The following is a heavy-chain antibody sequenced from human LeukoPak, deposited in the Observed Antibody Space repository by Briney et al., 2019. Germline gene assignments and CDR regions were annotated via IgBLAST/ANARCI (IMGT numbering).Heavy chain of an antibody. Sequence: GSLRLSCAASGFTFSGHGMNWVRQAPGKGLEWVANIKQDGSEKYYVDSVKGRFTVSRDNTKNSPYLQMNSLRAEDTAVYYCTMIEWERWRGWGQGTLVTVSS. CDR3: TMIEWERWRG. J-gene: IGHJ4*02. CDR2: IKQDGSEK. V-gene: IGHV3-7*01. D-gene: IGHD1-26*01. CDR1: GFTFSGHG.